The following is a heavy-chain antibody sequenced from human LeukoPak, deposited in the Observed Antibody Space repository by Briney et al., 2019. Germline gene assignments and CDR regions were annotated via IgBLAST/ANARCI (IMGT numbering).Heavy chain of an antibody. CDR3: ASGRQQLAHYGMDV. Sequence: SEALSLTCTVSGGSISSYYWSWIRQPPGKGLEWIGYIYYSGSTNYNPSLKSRVTISVDTSKNQFSLKLSSVTAADTAVYYCASGRQQLAHYGMDVWGQGTTVTVSS. CDR1: GGSISSYY. V-gene: IGHV4-59*01. D-gene: IGHD6-13*01. J-gene: IGHJ6*02. CDR2: IYYSGST.